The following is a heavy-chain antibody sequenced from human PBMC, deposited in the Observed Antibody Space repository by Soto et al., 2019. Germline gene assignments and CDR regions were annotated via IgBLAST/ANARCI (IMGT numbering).Heavy chain of an antibody. D-gene: IGHD2-15*01. CDR2: IYYSGST. V-gene: IGHV4-39*01. CDR1: GGSISSSSYY. Sequence: SETLSLTCTVSGGSISSSSYYWGWIRQPPGKGLEWIGSIYYSGSTYYNPSLKSRVTISVDTSKNQFSLKLSSVTAADTAVYYCARHYPTPYCSGGSCYSVPRGRGSGEDWGQGTTVTVSS. J-gene: IGHJ6*02. CDR3: ARHYPTPYCSGGSCYSVPRGRGSGED.